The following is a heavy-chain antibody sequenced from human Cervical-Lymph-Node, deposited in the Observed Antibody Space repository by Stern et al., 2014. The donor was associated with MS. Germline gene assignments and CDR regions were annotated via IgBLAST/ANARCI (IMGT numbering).Heavy chain of an antibody. CDR3: VRTRAGWFNFDY. J-gene: IGHJ4*02. Sequence: VHLVESGSELKKPGASVKLSCKASGYTSTTYAINWVRQAPGQGLEWVGWLNTNTGNPTYAQGFTGRFVFSLDTSVSTTYLQISSLKAADTAVYYCVRTRAGWFNFDYWGQGTLVTVSS. V-gene: IGHV7-4-1*02. CDR1: GYTSTTYA. CDR2: LNTNTGNP. D-gene: IGHD6-19*01.